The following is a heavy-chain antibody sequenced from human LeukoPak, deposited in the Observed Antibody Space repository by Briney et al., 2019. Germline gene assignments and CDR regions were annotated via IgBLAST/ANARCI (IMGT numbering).Heavy chain of an antibody. V-gene: IGHV3-23*01. CDR1: GFTFSSYG. Sequence: GGSLRLSCAASGFTFSSYGMHWVRQAPGKGLEWVSAISGSGGSTYYADSVKGRFTISRDNSKNTLYLQMNSLRAEDTAVYYCAKPEGYYDILTGYTGYFDYWGQGTLVTVSS. J-gene: IGHJ4*02. CDR3: AKPEGYYDILTGYTGYFDY. D-gene: IGHD3-9*01. CDR2: ISGSGGST.